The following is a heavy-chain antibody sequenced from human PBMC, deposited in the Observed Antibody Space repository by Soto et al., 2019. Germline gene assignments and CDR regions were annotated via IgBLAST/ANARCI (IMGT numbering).Heavy chain of an antibody. Sequence: QVQLVQSGDEVKKPRASVKVSGKASGYIFDNYGIAWVRQAARQGLEWMGWISPYTGNTHSASKVQGRLTMTTDTSTSTAYMDLGSLTSDDTAVYYCVMVDNYVTPTPQDVWGQGTTVTVSS. J-gene: IGHJ6*02. D-gene: IGHD3-16*01. CDR1: GYIFDNYG. CDR2: ISPYTGNT. CDR3: VMVDNYVTPTPQDV. V-gene: IGHV1-18*01.